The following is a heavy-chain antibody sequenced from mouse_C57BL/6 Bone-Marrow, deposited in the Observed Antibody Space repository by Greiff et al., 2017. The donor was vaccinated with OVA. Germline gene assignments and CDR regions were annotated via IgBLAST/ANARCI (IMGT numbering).Heavy chain of an antibody. J-gene: IGHJ2*01. CDR2: IDPNSGGT. CDR3: ARRGSITTVVATRDY. D-gene: IGHD1-1*01. Sequence: QVQLQQPGAELVKPGASVKLSCKASGYTFTSYWMHWVKQRPGRGLEWIGRIDPNSGGTKYNEKFKSKATLTVDKSSSTAYMQLSSLTSEDSAVYYCARRGSITTVVATRDYWGQGTTLTVSS. CDR1: GYTFTSYW. V-gene: IGHV1-62-3*01.